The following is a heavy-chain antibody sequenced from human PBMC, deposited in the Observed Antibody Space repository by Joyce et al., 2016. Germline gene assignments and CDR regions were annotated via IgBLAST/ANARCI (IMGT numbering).Heavy chain of an antibody. J-gene: IGHJ4*02. CDR1: GFTFNSYD. D-gene: IGHD6-13*01. CDR3: ASEGI. V-gene: IGHV3-30-3*01. Sequence: QVYLVESGGGVVQPGGSLRLSCAASGFTFNSYDMNWVRQAPGKGLEWLAGISYVGNNKDYIDSVKGRFTISRDNSKRTLYLQMNSLRPEDTAVYYCASEGIWGQGTLVTVSS. CDR2: ISYVGNNK.